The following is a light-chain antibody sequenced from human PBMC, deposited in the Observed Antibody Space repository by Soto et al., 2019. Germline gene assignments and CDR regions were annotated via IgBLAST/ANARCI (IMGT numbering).Light chain of an antibody. CDR3: QQYNSYS. CDR2: HAS. V-gene: IGKV1-5*01. CDR1: QGISSY. J-gene: IGKJ1*01. Sequence: DIQMTQSPSTLSGSVGDRVTITCRASQGISSYLAWYQQKPGKAPKVLIYHASNLQSGVPSRFSGSGSGTEFTLTISSLQPDDFATYYCQQYNSYSFGQGTKVDIK.